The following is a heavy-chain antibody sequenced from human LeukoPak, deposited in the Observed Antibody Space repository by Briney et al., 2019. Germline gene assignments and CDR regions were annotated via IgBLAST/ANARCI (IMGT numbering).Heavy chain of an antibody. J-gene: IGHJ4*02. D-gene: IGHD1-26*01. V-gene: IGHV3-23*01. CDR2: ISTSGTP. CDR1: GFTFSKFA. CDR3: AKGFSAYSGSSLDS. Sequence: GGSLRLSCAGAGFTFSKFAMSWVRQAPGKGLEWVSLISTSGTPHYADSVKGRFTISRDTSRNTLYLQMNSLRAEDTALYYCAKGFSAYSGSSLDSWGQGTLVTVSS.